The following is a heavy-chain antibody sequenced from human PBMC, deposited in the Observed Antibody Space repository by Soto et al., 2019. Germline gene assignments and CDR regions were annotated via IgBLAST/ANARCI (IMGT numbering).Heavy chain of an antibody. Sequence: QVQLVQSGAEVKKPGSSVKVSCKASGGSLSNYGISWVRQAPGQGLEWMGAIIPVFGTPNYAQKFQDRVTITADESTTTVYMEVRSLTSEDTAVYYRARGDATKIVVTTYYAMDVWGQGTTVTVSS. V-gene: IGHV1-69*12. J-gene: IGHJ6*02. CDR1: GGSLSNYG. CDR3: ARGDATKIVVTTYYAMDV. CDR2: IIPVFGTP. D-gene: IGHD3-22*01.